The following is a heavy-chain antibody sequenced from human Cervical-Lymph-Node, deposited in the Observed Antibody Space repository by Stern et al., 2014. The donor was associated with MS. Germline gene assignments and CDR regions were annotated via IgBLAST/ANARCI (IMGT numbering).Heavy chain of an antibody. J-gene: IGHJ6*02. CDR2: INLNSGIT. CDR1: GVTFDDYG. Sequence: EVQLVESGGGLVQPGRSLRLSCAASGVTFDDYGMHWVRQAPGKGLEGVSGINLNSGITAYADSVKGRFTISRDNAKSSLFLQMNSLRAEDTALYYCAKGASLWDAMDAWGQGTTVTVSS. D-gene: IGHD5-18*01. CDR3: AKGASLWDAMDA. V-gene: IGHV3-9*01.